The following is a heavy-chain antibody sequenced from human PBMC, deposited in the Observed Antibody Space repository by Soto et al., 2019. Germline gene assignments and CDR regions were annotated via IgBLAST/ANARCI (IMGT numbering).Heavy chain of an antibody. Sequence: GGSLRLSCAASGFTFSSYAMHWVRQAPGKGLEWVAVISYDGSNKYYADSVKGRFTISRDNSKNTLYLQMNSLRAEDTAVYYCARDYYYDSSGYYPAYYFDYWGQGTLVTVSS. J-gene: IGHJ4*02. CDR3: ARDYYYDSSGYYPAYYFDY. D-gene: IGHD3-22*01. CDR2: ISYDGSNK. V-gene: IGHV3-30-3*01. CDR1: GFTFSSYA.